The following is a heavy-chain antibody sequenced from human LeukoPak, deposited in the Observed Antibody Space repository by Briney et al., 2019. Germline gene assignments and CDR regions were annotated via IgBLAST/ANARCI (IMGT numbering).Heavy chain of an antibody. J-gene: IGHJ4*02. CDR2: IYYSGST. D-gene: IGHD2-15*01. CDR1: GGSISSSSYY. CDR3: ARQGVAGMGNYFDY. V-gene: IGHV4-39*01. Sequence: PSETLSLTCTVSGGSISSSSYYWGWIRQPPGKGLEWIGCIYYSGSTYYNPSLKSRVTISVDTSKNQFSLKLSSVTAADTAVYYCARQGVAGMGNYFDYWAREPWSPSPQ.